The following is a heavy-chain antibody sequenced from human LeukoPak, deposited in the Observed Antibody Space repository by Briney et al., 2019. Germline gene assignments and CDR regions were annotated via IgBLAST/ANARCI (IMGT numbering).Heavy chain of an antibody. CDR1: GGSISSGGYS. Sequence: SETLSLTCAVSGGSISSGGYSWSWIRQPPRKGLEWIGYIYHSGSTYYNPSLKSRVTISVDRSKNQFSLKLSSVTAADTAVYYCARVRRSYYDILTGYYHDAFDIWGQGTMVTVSS. V-gene: IGHV4-30-2*01. J-gene: IGHJ3*02. CDR2: IYHSGST. CDR3: ARVRRSYYDILTGYYHDAFDI. D-gene: IGHD3-9*01.